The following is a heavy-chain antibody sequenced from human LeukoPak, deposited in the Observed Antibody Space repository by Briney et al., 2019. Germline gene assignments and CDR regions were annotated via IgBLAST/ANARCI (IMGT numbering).Heavy chain of an antibody. V-gene: IGHV1-2*02. D-gene: IGHD2-15*01. CDR2: INPNSGGT. CDR3: ARAAFEIRDYMDV. J-gene: IGHJ6*03. CDR1: GYTFTGYY. Sequence: ASVKVSCKASGYTFTGYYMHWVRQAPGQGLEWMGWINPNSGGTNYAQKFQGRVTMTRDTSICTAYMELSRLRSDDTAVYYCARAAFEIRDYMDVWGKGTTVTVSS.